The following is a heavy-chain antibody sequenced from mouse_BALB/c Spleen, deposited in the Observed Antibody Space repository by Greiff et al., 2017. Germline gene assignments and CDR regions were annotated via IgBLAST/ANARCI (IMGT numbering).Heavy chain of an antibody. J-gene: IGHJ4*01. CDR3: ARSGYYDYDPYYAMDY. CDR1: GFTFSSFG. D-gene: IGHD2-4*01. Sequence: EVQGVESGGGLVQPGGSRKLSCAASGFTFSSFGMHWVRQAPEKGLEWVAYISSGSSTIYYADTVKGRFTISRDNPKNTLFLQMTSLRSEDTAMYYCARSGYYDYDPYYAMDYWGQGTSVTVSS. CDR2: ISSGSSTI. V-gene: IGHV5-17*02.